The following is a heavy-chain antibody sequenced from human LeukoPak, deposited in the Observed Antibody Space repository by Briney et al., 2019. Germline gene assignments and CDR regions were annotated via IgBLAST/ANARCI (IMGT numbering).Heavy chain of an antibody. D-gene: IGHD3-10*01. CDR2: INPSGDGT. Sequence: ASVKVSCKASGYTFTDYYMHWVRQAPGQGLEWMGIINPSGDGTSYPQNFQGRVTMTWDRSTSTLYMELSSLRSDDTAVYYCARTLSGSGISYWGQGTLVTVSS. V-gene: IGHV1-46*01. CDR1: GYTFTDYY. J-gene: IGHJ4*02. CDR3: ARTLSGSGISY.